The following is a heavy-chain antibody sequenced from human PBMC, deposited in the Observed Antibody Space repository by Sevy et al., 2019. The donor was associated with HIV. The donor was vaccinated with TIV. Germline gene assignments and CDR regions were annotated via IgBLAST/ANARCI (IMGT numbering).Heavy chain of an antibody. CDR1: GFTFSSYG. J-gene: IGHJ5*02. V-gene: IGHV3-33*01. CDR3: ARAPGYCTSTNCYDWFDP. CDR2: IWNDGSNQ. D-gene: IGHD2-2*01. Sequence: GGSLRLSCAASGFTFSSYGMHWVRQAPGKELEWVAVIWNDGSNQYYADSVEGRFTVSRDNSTNTLYLQMNSLRAEDTAVYYCARAPGYCTSTNCYDWFDPWGHGTLVTVSS.